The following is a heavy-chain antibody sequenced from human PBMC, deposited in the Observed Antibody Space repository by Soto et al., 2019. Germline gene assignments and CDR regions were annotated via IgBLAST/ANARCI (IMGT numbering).Heavy chain of an antibody. J-gene: IGHJ4*02. CDR1: GFIFSNYA. CDR3: AKGAEGYVVSSLDY. V-gene: IGHV3-23*01. Sequence: EVQLLESGVGFVQPGGSLRLSCAASGFIFSNYAMTWVRQAPGKGLEWVSAITSTGSSTYYADSVKGRFTISRDNSKNTLYLQINSLTAEDTAVYYCAKGAEGYVVSSLDYWGQGTLVTVSS. D-gene: IGHD5-12*01. CDR2: ITSTGSST.